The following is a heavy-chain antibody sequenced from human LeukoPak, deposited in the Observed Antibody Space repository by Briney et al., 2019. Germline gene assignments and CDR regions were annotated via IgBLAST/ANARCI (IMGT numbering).Heavy chain of an antibody. CDR2: IKQDGSEE. V-gene: IGHV3-7*01. D-gene: IGHD3-16*02. CDR3: ARVSYDYVWGSYRTSPPYYFDY. J-gene: IGHJ4*02. CDR1: GFTFSSYW. Sequence: PGRSLRLSCAASGFTFSSYWMSWVRQAPGKGLEWVANIKQDGSEEYYVDSVKGRFTISRDNAKNSLYLQMNSLRAEGTAVYYCARVSYDYVWGSYRTSPPYYFDYWGQGTLVTVSS.